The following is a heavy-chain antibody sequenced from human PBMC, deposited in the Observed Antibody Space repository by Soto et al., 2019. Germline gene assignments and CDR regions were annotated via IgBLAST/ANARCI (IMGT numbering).Heavy chain of an antibody. Sequence: GGSLRLSCAASGFTFSSYAMSWVRQAPGKGLEWVSAISGSGGSTYYADSVKGRFTISRDNSKNTLYLQMNSLRAEDTAVYYCAKTIYPVYGDGYYYYYYYMDVWGKGTTVTVSS. V-gene: IGHV3-23*01. D-gene: IGHD4-17*01. CDR2: ISGSGGST. J-gene: IGHJ6*03. CDR3: AKTIYPVYGDGYYYYYYYMDV. CDR1: GFTFSSYA.